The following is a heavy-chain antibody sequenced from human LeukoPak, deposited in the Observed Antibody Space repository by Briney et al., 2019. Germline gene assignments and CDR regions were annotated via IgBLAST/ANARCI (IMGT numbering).Heavy chain of an antibody. V-gene: IGHV3-48*01. D-gene: IGHD3-10*01. CDR3: ARGITMVRGVTKPDY. CDR1: GFTFSSYS. J-gene: IGHJ4*02. Sequence: GGSLRLSCAASGFTFSSYSMNWVRQAPGKGLEWVSYTSSSSSTIYYADSVKGRFTISRDNAKNSLYLQMNSLRAEDTAVYYCARGITMVRGVTKPDYWGQGTLVTVSS. CDR2: TSSSSSTI.